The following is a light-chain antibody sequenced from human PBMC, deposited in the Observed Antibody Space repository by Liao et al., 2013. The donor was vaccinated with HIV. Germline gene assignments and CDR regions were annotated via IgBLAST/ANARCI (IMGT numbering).Light chain of an antibody. CDR2: YDT. V-gene: IGLV3-21*01. CDR3: QAWDSNTNYV. CDR1: NIGSKN. J-gene: IGLJ1*01. Sequence: SYELTQPPSVSVAPGGTARIPCGGNNIGSKNVHWYQQRPGQAPVLVIFYDTNRPSGISDRFSGSNSGNTATLTISGTQALDEADYYCQAWDSNTNYVFGTGTQVTVL.